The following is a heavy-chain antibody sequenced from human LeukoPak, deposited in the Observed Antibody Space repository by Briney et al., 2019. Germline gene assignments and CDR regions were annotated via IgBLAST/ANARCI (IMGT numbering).Heavy chain of an antibody. V-gene: IGHV5-51*01. Sequence: GESLKISCKGSGYSFTSYWIGWVRQMPGKGLEWMGIIYPGDSDTRYSPSFQGQVTISADKSISTAYLQWSSLKASDTAMYYCARLYYGSGRSFSRLRWFDPWGQGTLVTVSS. CDR1: GYSFTSYW. J-gene: IGHJ5*02. CDR2: IYPGDSDT. D-gene: IGHD3-10*01. CDR3: ARLYYGSGRSFSRLRWFDP.